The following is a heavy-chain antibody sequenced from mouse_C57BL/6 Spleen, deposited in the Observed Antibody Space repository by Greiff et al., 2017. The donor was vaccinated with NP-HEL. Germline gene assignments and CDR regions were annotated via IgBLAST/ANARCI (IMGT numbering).Heavy chain of an antibody. J-gene: IGHJ2*01. CDR3: ARGNYYGSSYLDY. CDR1: GYAFSSYW. CDR2: IYPGDGDT. Sequence: VKLMESGAELVKPGASVKISCKASGYAFSSYWMNWVKQRPGKGLEWIGQIYPGDGDTNYNGKFKGKATLTADKSSSTAYMQLSSLTSEDSAVYFCARGNYYGSSYLDYWGQGTTLTVSS. V-gene: IGHV1-80*01. D-gene: IGHD1-1*01.